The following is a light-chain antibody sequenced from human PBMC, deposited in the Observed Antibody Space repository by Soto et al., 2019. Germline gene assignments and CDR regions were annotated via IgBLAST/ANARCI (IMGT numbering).Light chain of an antibody. J-gene: IGKJ1*01. CDR2: AAS. CDR1: QSVNSK. Sequence: EIVMTHSPATLSLSPGERATLSCRASQSVNSKLAWYQQKPGQAPRLLIYAASTRATGIPARFSGSGSGTEFTLTISSLQSEHFAVYYCQQYKNWPWTFGQGTKVDIK. V-gene: IGKV3-15*01. CDR3: QQYKNWPWT.